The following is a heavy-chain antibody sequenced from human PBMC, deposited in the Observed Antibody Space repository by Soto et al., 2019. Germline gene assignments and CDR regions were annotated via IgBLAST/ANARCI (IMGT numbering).Heavy chain of an antibody. CDR1: GFTFSDYY. J-gene: IGHJ3*01. CDR2: IKQDGSQK. CDR3: ARGDYHDTSGPFSDAFDV. D-gene: IGHD3-22*01. V-gene: IGHV3-7*04. Sequence: PGGSLRLSCAASGFTFSDYYMNWIRQAPGKGLEWVANIKQDGSQKRYGDSVKGRFTISGDNAKNSLYLQMNNLRVEDTAVYYCARGDYHDTSGPFSDAFDVWGQGTMVTVSS.